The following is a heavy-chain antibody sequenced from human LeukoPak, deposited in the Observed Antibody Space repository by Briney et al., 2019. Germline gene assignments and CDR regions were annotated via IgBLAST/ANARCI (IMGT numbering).Heavy chain of an antibody. CDR1: GFTFSSYA. CDR3: ARGGAQTYYDILTGYYNAPRYYFDY. Sequence: GGSLRLSCAASGFTFSSYAMSWVRQAPGKGLEWVSAISGSGGSTYYADSVKGRFTISRDNSKNTLYLQMNSLRAEDTAVYCCARGGAQTYYDILTGYYNAPRYYFDYWGQGTLVTVSS. J-gene: IGHJ4*02. CDR2: ISGSGGST. V-gene: IGHV3-23*01. D-gene: IGHD3-9*01.